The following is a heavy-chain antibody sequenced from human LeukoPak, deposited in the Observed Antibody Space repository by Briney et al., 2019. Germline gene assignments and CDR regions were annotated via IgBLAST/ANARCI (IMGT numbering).Heavy chain of an antibody. CDR3: ASYDSSGYYPPPPFDY. CDR2: IIPILGIA. J-gene: IGHJ4*02. Sequence: GASVKVSCKASGYTFTSYYMHWVRQAPGQGLEWMGRIIPILGIANYAQKFQGRVTITADKSTSTAYMELSSLRSEDTAVYYCASYDSSGYYPPPPFDYWGQGTLVTVSS. V-gene: IGHV1-69*02. D-gene: IGHD3-22*01. CDR1: GYTFTSYY.